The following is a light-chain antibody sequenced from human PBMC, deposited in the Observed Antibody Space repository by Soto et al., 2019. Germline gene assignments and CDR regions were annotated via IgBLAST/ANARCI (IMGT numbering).Light chain of an antibody. CDR2: SNN. CDR3: AAWDDSLNGHV. Sequence: QPVLTQPPSASGSPGQRATISCSGSSSKIGSNTVNWYQQLPGTAPKLLIYSNNQRPSGVPDRFSGSKSGTSASLAISGLQSEDEADYYCAAWDDSLNGHVFGTGTXVTVL. J-gene: IGLJ1*01. V-gene: IGLV1-44*01. CDR1: SSKIGSNT.